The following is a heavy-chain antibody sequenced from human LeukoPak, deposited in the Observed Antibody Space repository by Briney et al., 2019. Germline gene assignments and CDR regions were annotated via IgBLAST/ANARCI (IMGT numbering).Heavy chain of an antibody. D-gene: IGHD3-16*01. Sequence: GGSLRLSCAASGFIFSSYGMHWVRQALGKGLEWVAFIRYDGSNKYYADSVKGRFTISRDNSKNTLYLQMNSLRAEDTAVYYCAKDRGGRGYFDYWGQGTLVTVSS. J-gene: IGHJ4*02. V-gene: IGHV3-30*02. CDR1: GFIFSSYG. CDR2: IRYDGSNK. CDR3: AKDRGGRGYFDY.